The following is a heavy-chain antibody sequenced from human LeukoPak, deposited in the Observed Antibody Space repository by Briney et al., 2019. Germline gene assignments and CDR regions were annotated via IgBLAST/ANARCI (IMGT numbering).Heavy chain of an antibody. CDR1: GFTFSSSS. J-gene: IGHJ4*02. Sequence: GGSLRLSCAASGFTFSSSSISWVRQAPGKGLEWVSAITDAVGSTHYADSVKGRFTISRDNSKNTLYLQMNSLRAEDTAVYYCARDSYDSSGYYYPYGGQGTLVTVSS. V-gene: IGHV3-23*01. CDR2: ITDAVGST. CDR3: ARDSYDSSGYYYPY. D-gene: IGHD3-22*01.